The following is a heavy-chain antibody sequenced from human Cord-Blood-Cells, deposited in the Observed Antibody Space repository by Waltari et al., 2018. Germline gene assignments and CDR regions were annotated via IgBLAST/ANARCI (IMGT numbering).Heavy chain of an antibody. D-gene: IGHD5-12*01. CDR2: IYTSGST. CDR3: ARDSHGVATGGTYYYYGMDV. Sequence: QVQLQESGPGLVKPSQTLSLTCTVSGGSISRGSYYWRWIRQPPGKGLEWIGYIYTSGSTNYNPSLKSRVTISVDTSKNQFSLKLSSVTAADTAVYYCARDSHGVATGGTYYYYGMDVWGQGTTVTVSS. V-gene: IGHV4-61*09. CDR1: GGSISRGSYY. J-gene: IGHJ6*02.